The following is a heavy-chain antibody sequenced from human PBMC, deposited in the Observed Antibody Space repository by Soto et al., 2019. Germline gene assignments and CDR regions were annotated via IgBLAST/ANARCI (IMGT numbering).Heavy chain of an antibody. CDR1: GGSFSGYY. V-gene: IGHV4-34*01. J-gene: IGHJ5*02. CDR2: INHSGST. CDR3: ARVVLRTVTTFSGGWFDP. Sequence: QVQLQQWGAGLLKPSETLSLTCAVYGGSFSGYYWSWIRQPPGKGLEWIGEINHSGSTNYNPSLKSRVTISVDTSKNQFSLKLSSVTAADTAVYYCARVVLRTVTTFSGGWFDPWGQGTLVTVSS. D-gene: IGHD4-17*01.